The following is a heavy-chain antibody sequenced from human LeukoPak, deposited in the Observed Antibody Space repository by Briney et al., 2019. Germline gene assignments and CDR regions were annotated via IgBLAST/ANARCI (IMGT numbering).Heavy chain of an antibody. CDR3: AGHQRSYDILTGYSGPYFDY. CDR2: IYHSGST. V-gene: IGHV4-30-2*03. J-gene: IGHJ4*02. CDR1: GGSISSGGYS. D-gene: IGHD3-9*01. Sequence: SETLSLTCAVSGGSISSGGYSWSWIRQPPGKGLEWIGYIYHSGSTYYNPSLKSRVTISVDTSKNQFSLKLSSVTAADTAVYYCAGHQRSYDILTGYSGPYFDYWGQGTLVTVSS.